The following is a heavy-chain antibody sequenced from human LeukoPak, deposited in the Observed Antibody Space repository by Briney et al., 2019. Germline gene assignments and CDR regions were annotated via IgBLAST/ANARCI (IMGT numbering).Heavy chain of an antibody. CDR1: GFTFTSSA. CDR2: IVVGSGNT. J-gene: IGHJ4*02. D-gene: IGHD2-2*01. Sequence: ASVKVSCKASGFTFTSSAVQWVRQARGQRLEWIGWIVVGSGNTNYAQKFQERVTITRDMSTSTAYMELSSLRSEDTAVYYCAAGYCSSTSCYGADYWGQGTLVTVSS. V-gene: IGHV1-58*01. CDR3: AAGYCSSTSCYGADY.